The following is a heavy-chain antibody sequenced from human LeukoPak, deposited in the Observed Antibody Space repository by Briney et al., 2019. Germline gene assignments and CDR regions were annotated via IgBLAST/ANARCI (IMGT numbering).Heavy chain of an antibody. CDR1: GYTFTSYY. J-gene: IGHJ5*02. Sequence: GASVKVSCKASGYTFTSYYMHWVRQAPGLGLEWMGIIRPIADTTTYSQKFQGRVTMTRDMSTSTVYMELSSLRSEDTAIYYCARDNSVGDNAWWFDPWGQGTLVTVSS. CDR2: IRPIADTT. V-gene: IGHV1-46*01. D-gene: IGHD1-26*01. CDR3: ARDNSVGDNAWWFDP.